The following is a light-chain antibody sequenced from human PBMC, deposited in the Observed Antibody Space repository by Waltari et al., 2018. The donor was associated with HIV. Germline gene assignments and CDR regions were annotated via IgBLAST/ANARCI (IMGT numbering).Light chain of an antibody. J-gene: IGLJ2*01. V-gene: IGLV1-51*01. Sequence: QSVLTQPPSVSAAPGQKVPISCSGSSSNIGNNSVSWYQLLPGTAPKPLIYDNNKRPSGIPDRFSGSKSGTSATLGITGLQTGDEADYYCGTWDSSLSAVVFGGGTKLTVL. CDR1: SSNIGNNS. CDR2: DNN. CDR3: GTWDSSLSAVV.